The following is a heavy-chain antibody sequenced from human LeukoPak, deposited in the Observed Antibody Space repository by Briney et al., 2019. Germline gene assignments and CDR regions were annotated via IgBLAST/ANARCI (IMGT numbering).Heavy chain of an antibody. Sequence: SETLSLTRTVSGGSLSSYYWSWLRQPAGEGLEWIGRIYTSGSTNYNASLKSRVSMSVDTSKNQFSLKLSSVTAADTAVFYCARENSGSYREFDYWGQGTLVTVSS. CDR3: ARENSGSYREFDY. J-gene: IGHJ4*02. CDR1: GGSLSSYY. CDR2: IYTSGST. D-gene: IGHD1-26*01. V-gene: IGHV4-4*07.